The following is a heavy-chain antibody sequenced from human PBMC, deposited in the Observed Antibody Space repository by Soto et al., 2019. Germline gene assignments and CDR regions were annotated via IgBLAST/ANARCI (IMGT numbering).Heavy chain of an antibody. D-gene: IGHD1-7*01. CDR3: ARDRPPYKWNYVRAFDI. CDR1: WDSVSSNSAA. Sequence: PSQTLSLTFAISWDSVSSNSAAWNWIRQSPSRGLEWLGRTYYRSKWYNDYAVSVKSRITINPDTSKNQFSLQLNSVTPEDTAVYYCARDRPPYKWNYVRAFDIWGQGTMVTVSS. J-gene: IGHJ3*02. V-gene: IGHV6-1*01. CDR2: TYYRSKWYN.